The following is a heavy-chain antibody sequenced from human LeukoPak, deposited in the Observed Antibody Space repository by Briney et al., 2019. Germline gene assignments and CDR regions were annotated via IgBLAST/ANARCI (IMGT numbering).Heavy chain of an antibody. CDR1: GFTFSNYA. CDR3: ARAIRATGTAENAFDI. J-gene: IGHJ3*02. CDR2: ISRDGTDK. V-gene: IGHV3-30*04. Sequence: PGGSLRLSCAASGFTFSNYAMHWVRQAPGEGLEWVAVISRDGTDKYYADSVKGRLTISRDNSQSTLYLHMNSLSTEDTAPYYFARAIRATGTAENAFDIWGQGTMVTVSS. D-gene: IGHD6-13*01.